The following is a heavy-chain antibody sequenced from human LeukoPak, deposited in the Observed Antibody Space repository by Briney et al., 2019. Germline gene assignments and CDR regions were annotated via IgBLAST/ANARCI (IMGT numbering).Heavy chain of an antibody. CDR3: ARVSYYDSSGDTADY. CDR2: IIPIFGTA. Sequence: PGSSVKVSCKASGGTFSSYAISWVRPAPGQGLEWMGGIIPIFGTANYAQKFQGRVTITTDESTSTAYMELSSLRSEDTAVYYCARVSYYDSSGDTADYWGQGTLVTVSS. V-gene: IGHV1-69*05. J-gene: IGHJ4*02. D-gene: IGHD3-22*01. CDR1: GGTFSSYA.